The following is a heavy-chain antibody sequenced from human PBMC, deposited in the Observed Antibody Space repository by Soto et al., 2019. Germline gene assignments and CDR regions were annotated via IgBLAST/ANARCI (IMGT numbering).Heavy chain of an antibody. CDR2: ISGSGGST. D-gene: IGHD6-19*01. Sequence: PGGSLRLSCAASGFTFSSYAMSWVRQAPGKGLEWVSAISGSGGSTYYADSVKGRFTISRDNSKNTLYLQMNSLRAEDTAVYYCAKDSYSSGGVLNDYWGQGTLVTVSS. CDR1: GFTFSSYA. V-gene: IGHV3-23*01. CDR3: AKDSYSSGGVLNDY. J-gene: IGHJ4*02.